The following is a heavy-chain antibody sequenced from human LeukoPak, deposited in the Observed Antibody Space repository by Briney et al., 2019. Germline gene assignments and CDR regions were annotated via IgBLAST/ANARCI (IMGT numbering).Heavy chain of an antibody. CDR1: EFTFNSYA. CDR3: AKGSYYDSSGSFYFDY. V-gene: IGHV3-30*04. J-gene: IGHJ4*02. CDR2: ISYDGSNK. Sequence: GGSLRLSCAASEFTFNSYAMHRVRQAPGKGLEWVAVISYDGSNKYYADSVKGRFTISRDNSKNTLYVQVNSLGTEDTAAYYCAKGSYYDSSGSFYFDYWGQGTLVTVSS. D-gene: IGHD3-22*01.